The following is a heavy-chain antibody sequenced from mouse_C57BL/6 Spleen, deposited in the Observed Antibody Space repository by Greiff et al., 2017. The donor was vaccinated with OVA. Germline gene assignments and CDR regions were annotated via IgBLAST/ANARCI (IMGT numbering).Heavy chain of an antibody. Sequence: QVQLQQPGTELVKPGASVKLSCKASGYTFTSYWMHWVKQRPGQGLEWIGNINPSNGGTNYNEKFKSKATLTVDKSSSTAYMQLSSLTSEDSAVYYCARHMGATVVAGDAMDYWGQGTSVTVSS. J-gene: IGHJ4*01. CDR2: INPSNGGT. V-gene: IGHV1-53*01. D-gene: IGHD1-1*01. CDR3: ARHMGATVVAGDAMDY. CDR1: GYTFTSYW.